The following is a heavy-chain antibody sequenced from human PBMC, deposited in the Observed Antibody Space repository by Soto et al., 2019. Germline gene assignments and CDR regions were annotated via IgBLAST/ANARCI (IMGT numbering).Heavy chain of an antibody. CDR1: GGSISSGDYY. J-gene: IGHJ4*02. Sequence: KTSETLSLTCTVSGGSISSGDYYWSWIRQPPGKGLEWIGYIYYSGSTYYNPSLKSRVTISVDTSKNQFSLKLSSVTAADTAVYYCASSITMVRGVSYWGQGTLVTVSS. V-gene: IGHV4-30-4*01. CDR3: ASSITMVRGVSY. CDR2: IYYSGST. D-gene: IGHD3-10*01.